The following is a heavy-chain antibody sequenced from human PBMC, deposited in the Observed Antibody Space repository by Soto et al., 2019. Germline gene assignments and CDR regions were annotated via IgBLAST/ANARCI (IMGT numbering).Heavy chain of an antibody. Sequence: GASVKVSCKASGYTFTGYYMHWVRQAPGQGLEWMGWINPNSGGTNYARKFQGRVTMTRDTSISTAYMELSRLRSDDTAVYYCARVLSTQYYYGMDVWGQGTTVTVSS. CDR3: ARVLSTQYYYGMDV. CDR2: INPNSGGT. J-gene: IGHJ6*02. V-gene: IGHV1-2*02. D-gene: IGHD2-8*01. CDR1: GYTFTGYY.